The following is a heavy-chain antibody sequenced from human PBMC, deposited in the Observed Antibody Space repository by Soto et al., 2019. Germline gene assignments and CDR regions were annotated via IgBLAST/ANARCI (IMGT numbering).Heavy chain of an antibody. D-gene: IGHD2-15*01. CDR2: INHSGST. Sequence: QVQLQQWGAGLLKPSETLSLTCAVYGGSFSGYYWSWIRQPPGKGLEWIGEINHSGSTNYNPSLKRRVTISVDTSKNQFSLKLSSVTAADTAVYYCARGIVVVVAATPGVPWFDPWGQGTLVTVSS. CDR3: ARGIVVVVAATPGVPWFDP. J-gene: IGHJ5*02. V-gene: IGHV4-34*01. CDR1: GGSFSGYY.